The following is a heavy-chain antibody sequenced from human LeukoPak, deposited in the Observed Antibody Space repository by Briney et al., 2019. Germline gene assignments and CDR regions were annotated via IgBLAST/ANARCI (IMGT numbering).Heavy chain of an antibody. J-gene: IGHJ6*03. CDR1: RYTFASYD. Sequence: ASVKVSCKASRYTFASYDINWVRQATGQGLEWMGWMNPNSGNTGYAQKFQGRVTMTRNTSISTAYMELSSLRSEDTAVYYCARTGTKKLRFLEWLRSYYMDVWGKGTTVTVSS. CDR2: MNPNSGNT. V-gene: IGHV1-8*01. CDR3: ARTGTKKLRFLEWLRSYYMDV. D-gene: IGHD3-3*01.